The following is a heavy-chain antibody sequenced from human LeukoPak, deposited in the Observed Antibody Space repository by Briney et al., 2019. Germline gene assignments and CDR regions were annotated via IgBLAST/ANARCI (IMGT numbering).Heavy chain of an antibody. CDR1: GGSISSYY. D-gene: IGHD3-10*01. CDR2: IYYSGST. CDR3: ARDIHYYGSGSYSSSFDY. V-gene: IGHV4-59*01. Sequence: SETLSLTCTVSGGSISSYYWSWIRQPPEKGLEWIGYIYYSGSTNYNPSLKSRVTISVDTSKNQFSLKLSSVTAADTAVYYCARDIHYYGSGSYSSSFDYWGQGTLVTVSS. J-gene: IGHJ4*02.